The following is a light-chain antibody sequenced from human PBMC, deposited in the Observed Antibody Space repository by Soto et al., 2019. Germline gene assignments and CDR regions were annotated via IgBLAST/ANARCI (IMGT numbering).Light chain of an antibody. V-gene: IGLV2-14*01. CDR2: DVN. J-gene: IGLJ1*01. CDR1: SSDVGGYNY. CDR3: TSYTSSITYV. Sequence: QSALTRPASVSGSPGQSITISCTGTSSDVGGYNYVSWYQQRPDKAPKLMIYDVNNRPSGVSNRFSGSKSGNTASLTISGLQAEDQADYYCTSYTSSITYVFGTGTKVT.